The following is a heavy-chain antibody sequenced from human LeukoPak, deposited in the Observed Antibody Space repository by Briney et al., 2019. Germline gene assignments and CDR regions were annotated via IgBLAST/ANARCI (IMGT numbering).Heavy chain of an antibody. Sequence: PGGSLRLSCAASGFTFSDYYMSWIRQAPGKGLEWVSYISSSSSYTNYADSVKGRFTISRDNAKNSLYLQMNSLRAEDTAVYYCAKKPTYNDILTVNFDYWGQGPLFTVSS. CDR2: ISSSSSYT. V-gene: IGHV3-11*06. CDR1: GFTFSDYY. D-gene: IGHD3-9*01. J-gene: IGHJ4*02. CDR3: AKKPTYNDILTVNFDY.